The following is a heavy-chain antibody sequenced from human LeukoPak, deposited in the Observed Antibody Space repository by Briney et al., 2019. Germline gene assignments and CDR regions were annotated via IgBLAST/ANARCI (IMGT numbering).Heavy chain of an antibody. J-gene: IGHJ4*02. D-gene: IGHD6-25*01. CDR1: GFAFRNYA. CDR3: AKDRRPNSYSSGWLDH. CDR2: ISAGGSRT. Sequence: GGSLRLSCEASGFAFRNYAMAWVRQSPGKGLEWVSGISAGGSRTYYSESVKGRFTISRDNSKNTLYLQMNSLRAEDTAVYYCAKDRRPNSYSSGWLDHWGQGTLVTVSS. V-gene: IGHV3-23*01.